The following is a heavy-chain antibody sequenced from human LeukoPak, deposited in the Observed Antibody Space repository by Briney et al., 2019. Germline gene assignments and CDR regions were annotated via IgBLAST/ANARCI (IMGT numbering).Heavy chain of an antibody. Sequence: GASVKVSCKASGYSYITYGISWVRQAPGQGLEWMGWISAYNGNTNYAQKLQGRVTMTTDTSTSTAYMELRSLRSDDTAVYYCARVHIVVVTAIGFDYWGQGTLVTVSS. D-gene: IGHD2-21*02. CDR3: ARVHIVVVTAIGFDY. J-gene: IGHJ4*02. V-gene: IGHV1-18*01. CDR2: ISAYNGNT. CDR1: GYSYITYG.